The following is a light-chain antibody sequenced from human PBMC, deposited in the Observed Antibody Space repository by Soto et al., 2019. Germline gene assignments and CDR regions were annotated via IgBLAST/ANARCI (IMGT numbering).Light chain of an antibody. J-gene: IGKJ1*01. CDR1: QSISNY. CDR2: AAS. Sequence: DIQMTQSPSSLSASVGDRVTITCRASQSISNYLDWYQLKPGKAPKLLIYAASSLQSGVPSRFTGSGSGTAFTLTISNLQAEDFATYYCHQNYNVPPWTFGQGTKVEIK. CDR3: HQNYNVPPWT. V-gene: IGKV1-39*01.